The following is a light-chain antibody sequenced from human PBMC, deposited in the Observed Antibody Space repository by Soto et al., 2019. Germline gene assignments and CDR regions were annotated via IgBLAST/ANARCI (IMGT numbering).Light chain of an antibody. CDR1: SSDVGAYNY. J-gene: IGLJ1*01. V-gene: IGLV2-14*03. CDR2: DVS. CDR3: SSYTRSSPYV. Sequence: QSVLTQPASVSGSPGQSITISCTGTSSDVGAYNYVSWYQHHPGNAPKLMIYDVSNRPSGVSNRFSGSKSGNTASLTISGLQAEDEADYYCSSYTRSSPYVFGTGTKVTVL.